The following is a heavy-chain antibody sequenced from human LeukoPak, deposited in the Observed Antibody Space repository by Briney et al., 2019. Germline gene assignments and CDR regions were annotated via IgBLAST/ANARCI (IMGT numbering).Heavy chain of an antibody. V-gene: IGHV4-59*01. D-gene: IGHD6-19*01. CDR3: ARGLVAVAVDY. CDR2: IYYSGNT. CDR1: GGSISSYY. Sequence: SETLSLTCTVSGGSISSYYWSWIRQPPGKGLEWIGYIYYSGNTNYNPSLKSRVTISVDTSKNQFSLKLSSVTAADTAVYYCARGLVAVAVDYWGQGTLVTVSS. J-gene: IGHJ4*02.